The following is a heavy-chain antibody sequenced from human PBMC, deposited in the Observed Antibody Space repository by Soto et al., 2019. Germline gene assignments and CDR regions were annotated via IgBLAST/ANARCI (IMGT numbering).Heavy chain of an antibody. J-gene: IGHJ4*02. CDR3: VRGFVEAAMALDY. D-gene: IGHD5-18*01. V-gene: IGHV4-31*03. CDR2: VHAGGST. Sequence: QVQLQESGPGRVQPSQTLSLTCSVSGGSINNGVYFWSWIRQHPGKGLEWIGYVHAGGSTYYNPSLKGRVAMSIDTSKTQFYLNLKSVTAADTAVFYCVRGFVEAAMALDYWGPGTLITVSS. CDR1: GGSINNGVYF.